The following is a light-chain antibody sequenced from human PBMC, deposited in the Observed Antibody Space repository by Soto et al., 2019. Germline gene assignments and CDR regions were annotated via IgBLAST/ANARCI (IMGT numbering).Light chain of an antibody. V-gene: IGKV1-39*01. CDR2: SAS. CDR3: QHGYVAPYN. J-gene: IGKJ2*01. Sequence: DIQITQSPSSVSASVGDTVTITCRASQDINVYLNWYQQKPGEVPKLLIYSASSLHSGVPSRFTGSGSETDFTLTIRSLQPEDFATYYCQHGYVAPYNFGQVTKVDIK. CDR1: QDINVY.